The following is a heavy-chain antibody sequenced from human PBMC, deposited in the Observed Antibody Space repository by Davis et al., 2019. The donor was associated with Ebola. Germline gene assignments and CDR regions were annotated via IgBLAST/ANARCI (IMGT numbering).Heavy chain of an antibody. CDR1: GFTFSSYW. J-gene: IGHJ3*02. CDR3: ARGLVAGTDAFDI. CDR2: IKQDGSEK. D-gene: IGHD6-19*01. V-gene: IGHV3-7*03. Sequence: GGSLRLSCAASGFTFSSYWMSWVRQAPGKGLEWVANIKQDGSEKYYVDSVKGRFTISRDNAKDSLYLQMNSLRAEDTAVYYCARGLVAGTDAFDIWGQGTMVTVSS.